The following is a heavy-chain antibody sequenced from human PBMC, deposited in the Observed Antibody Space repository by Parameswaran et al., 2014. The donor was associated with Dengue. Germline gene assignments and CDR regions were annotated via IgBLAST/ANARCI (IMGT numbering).Heavy chain of an antibody. V-gene: IGHV3-23*01. Sequence: RWIRQPPGKGLEWVSAISGSGGSTYYADSVKGRFTISRDNSKNTLYLQMNSLRAEDTAVYYCAKPWGGSYVYIDYWGQGTLVTVSS. J-gene: IGHJ4*02. CDR3: AKPWGGSYVYIDY. D-gene: IGHD1-26*01. CDR2: ISGSGGST.